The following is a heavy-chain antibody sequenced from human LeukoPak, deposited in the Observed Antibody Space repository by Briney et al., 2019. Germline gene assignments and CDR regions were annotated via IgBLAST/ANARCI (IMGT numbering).Heavy chain of an antibody. V-gene: IGHV3-23*01. CDR3: AKTTTGYSSGRYPGWPVDY. D-gene: IGHD6-19*01. J-gene: IGHJ4*02. CDR1: GFTFSSYA. Sequence: GGSLRLSCAASGFTFSSYAMYWVRQAPGKGLEWVSGIFGSGGSTHYADSVKGRFTISRDNSKNTVYPQMNSLRAEDTDVYYCAKTTTGYSSGRYPGWPVDYWGQGTLVTVSS. CDR2: IFGSGGST.